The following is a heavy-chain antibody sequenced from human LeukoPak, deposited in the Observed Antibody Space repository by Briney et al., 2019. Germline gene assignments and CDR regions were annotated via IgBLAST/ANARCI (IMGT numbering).Heavy chain of an antibody. J-gene: IGHJ4*02. CDR3: AMGQSRRLWDY. CDR1: GGSISSYY. D-gene: IGHD3-16*01. Sequence: SETLSLTCTVSGGSISSYYWSWIRQPPGKGLEWIGYIYYSGSTNHNPSLKSRVTISVDTSKNQFSLKLSSVTAADTAVYYCAMGQSRRLWDYWGQGTLVTVSS. V-gene: IGHV4-59*01. CDR2: IYYSGST.